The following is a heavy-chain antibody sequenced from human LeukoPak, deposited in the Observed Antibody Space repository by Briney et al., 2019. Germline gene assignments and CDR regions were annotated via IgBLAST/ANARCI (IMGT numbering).Heavy chain of an antibody. CDR3: ARDRIQFGSDYYYYMDV. CDR2: IYYNGNT. J-gene: IGHJ6*03. D-gene: IGHD5-18*01. Sequence: ASETLSLTCTVSGDSITGYYWSWIRQPPGKGLEWIGYIYYNGNTNYNPSLKSRVTISVDTSKNQFSLRLSSVTAADAAVYYCARDRIQFGSDYYYYMDVWGKGTTVTVSS. V-gene: IGHV4-59*01. CDR1: GDSITGYY.